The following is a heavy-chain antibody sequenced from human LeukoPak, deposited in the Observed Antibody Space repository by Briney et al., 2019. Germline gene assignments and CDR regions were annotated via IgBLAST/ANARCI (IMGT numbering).Heavy chain of an antibody. CDR3: ARGGSRSRRGDDAFDI. D-gene: IGHD3-10*01. CDR2: ISAYNCNT. V-gene: IGHV1-18*01. Sequence: ASVKVSCKASGYTFTNYAMNWVRQAPGQGLEWMGWISAYNCNTELAQKFQGRVTLATDASTSTVYVVLRSLTSDDTAVYFCARGGSRSRRGDDAFDIWGQGTMVTVSS. CDR1: GYTFTNYA. J-gene: IGHJ3*02.